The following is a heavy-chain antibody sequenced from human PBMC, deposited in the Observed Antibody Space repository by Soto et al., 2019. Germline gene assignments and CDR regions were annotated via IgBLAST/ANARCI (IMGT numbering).Heavy chain of an antibody. CDR1: GYIFTNHW. D-gene: IGHD5-18*01. J-gene: IGHJ4*02. CDR3: ARRDTAKLPSDH. V-gene: IGHV5-51*01. CDR2: IFPGDSDT. Sequence: PGESLKISCKGSGYIFTNHWIGWVRQMPGKGLEWMGIIFPGDSDTRYSPSFEGQVIISADKSISTAYLQWSSLKAPDTAIYYCARRDTAKLPSDHWGQGTLVTVSS.